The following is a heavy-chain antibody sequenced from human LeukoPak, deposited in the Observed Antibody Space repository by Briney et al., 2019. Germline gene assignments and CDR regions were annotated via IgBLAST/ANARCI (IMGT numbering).Heavy chain of an antibody. D-gene: IGHD3-10*01. CDR3: AKDLWFGETSSGGMDV. J-gene: IGHJ6*02. CDR2: ISGSGGST. Sequence: GGSLRLSCAASGFTFSSYAVSWVRQAPGKGLEWVSAISGSGGSTYYADSVKGRFTISRDNSKNTLYLQMNSLRAEDTAVYYCAKDLWFGETSSGGMDVWGQGTTVTVSS. CDR1: GFTFSSYA. V-gene: IGHV3-23*01.